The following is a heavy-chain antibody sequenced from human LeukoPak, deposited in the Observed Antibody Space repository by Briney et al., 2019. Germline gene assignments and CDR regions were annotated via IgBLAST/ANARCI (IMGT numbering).Heavy chain of an antibody. J-gene: IGHJ6*03. CDR1: GGSFTGYY. CDR2: IHPNGRT. Sequence: PSETLSLTCAVYGGSFTGYYRSWIRLPPGEGLEWIGEIHPNGRTNYNPSLKSRVATSVDTSKNEFSLKLSSVTAADTAVYYCARGRRELIGERLYYYYMDVWGKGTTVTVSS. V-gene: IGHV4-34*01. D-gene: IGHD1-26*01. CDR3: ARGRRELIGERLYYYYMDV.